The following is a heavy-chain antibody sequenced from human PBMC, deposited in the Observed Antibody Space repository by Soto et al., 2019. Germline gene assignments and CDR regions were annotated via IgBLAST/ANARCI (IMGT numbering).Heavy chain of an antibody. Sequence: GGSLRLSCAASGFTFSDYYMSWIRQAPGKGLEWVSYISSSGSTIYYADSVKGRFTISRDNAKNSLYLQMNSLRAEDTAVYYCARSRDWMATINYFDYWGQGTLVTVPQ. V-gene: IGHV3-11*01. CDR1: GFTFSDYY. D-gene: IGHD5-12*01. CDR2: ISSSGSTI. CDR3: ARSRDWMATINYFDY. J-gene: IGHJ4*02.